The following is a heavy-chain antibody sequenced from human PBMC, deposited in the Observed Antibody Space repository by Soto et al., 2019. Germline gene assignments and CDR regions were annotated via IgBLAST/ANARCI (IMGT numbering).Heavy chain of an antibody. CDR3: ARHLDYYDSSGYYDY. CDR1: GGSISSSTSY. D-gene: IGHD3-22*01. Sequence: SEILSLTCNVSGGSISSSTSYWGWIRQPPGKGLEWIGSIYYSGTTYYNPSLKSRPSMSVDTSKNQFSLNLSSVTAADTAVYYCARHLDYYDSSGYYDYWDQGTLVTVSS. CDR2: IYYSGTT. V-gene: IGHV4-39*01. J-gene: IGHJ4*02.